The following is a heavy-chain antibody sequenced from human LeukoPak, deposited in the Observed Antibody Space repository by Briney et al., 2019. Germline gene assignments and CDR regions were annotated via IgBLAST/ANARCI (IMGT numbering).Heavy chain of an antibody. J-gene: IGHJ4*02. D-gene: IGHD2-2*02. CDR2: ISYDGSNK. CDR3: ARLVYCSSTSCYSSDGNYFDY. Sequence: GGSLRLSCAASGFTFSSHAVHWVRHAPGKGLEWVAVISYDGSNKYYADSVKGRFTISRDNSKNTLYLQMNSLRAEDTAVYYCARLVYCSSTSCYSSDGNYFDYWGQGTLVTVSS. V-gene: IGHV3-30*04. CDR1: GFTFSSHA.